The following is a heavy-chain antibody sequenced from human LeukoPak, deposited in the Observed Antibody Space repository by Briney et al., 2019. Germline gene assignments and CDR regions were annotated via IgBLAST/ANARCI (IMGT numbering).Heavy chain of an antibody. J-gene: IGHJ3*02. V-gene: IGHV3-11*04. CDR3: ARCWGSGSYLFDAFDI. Sequence: GGSLRLSCAASGFTFSDYYMSWIRQAPGKGLEWLSYISNSGGTIYYADSVKGRFTISRDNAKSSLYLQMNSLRAEDTAVYYCARCWGSGSYLFDAFDIWGQGTMVTVSS. D-gene: IGHD1-26*01. CDR2: ISNSGGTI. CDR1: GFTFSDYY.